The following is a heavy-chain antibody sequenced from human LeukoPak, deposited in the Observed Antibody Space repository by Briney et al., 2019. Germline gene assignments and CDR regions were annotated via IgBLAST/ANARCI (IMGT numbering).Heavy chain of an antibody. CDR3: AELGITMIGGV. CDR2: ISSSSTSI. V-gene: IGHV3-48*04. J-gene: IGHJ6*04. CDR1: GFAFIPYN. Sequence: GGSLRLSCAASGFAFIPYNMNWVRQAPGKGPEWLSFISSSSTSIYYADSIKGRFTISRDNAKNSLYLQMNSLRAEDTAVYYCAELGITMIGGVWGKGTTVTISS. D-gene: IGHD3-10*02.